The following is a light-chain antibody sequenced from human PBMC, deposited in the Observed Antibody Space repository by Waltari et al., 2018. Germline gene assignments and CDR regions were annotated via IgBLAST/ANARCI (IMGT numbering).Light chain of an antibody. V-gene: IGLV3-19*01. Sequence: SSELTQDRAVSVALGQTVTITCQGDSLRNYYASWYQQKPGQAPRLVFSGTNIRPSGTPDRCSGSNSGITSSLTITGAQADDEADYYGNSRDSHTGPVVFGGGTKLRVL. J-gene: IGLJ2*01. CDR1: SLRNYY. CDR2: GTN. CDR3: NSRDSHTGPVV.